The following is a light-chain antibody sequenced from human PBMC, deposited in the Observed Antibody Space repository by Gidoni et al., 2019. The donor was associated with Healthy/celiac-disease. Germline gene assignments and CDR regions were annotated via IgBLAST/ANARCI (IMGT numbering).Light chain of an antibody. Sequence: DIVMTQSPDSLAVSLGERATINGKSSQSVLYSSNNKNYLAWYQQKPGQPPKLLIYWASTRESGVPDRFSGSGSGTDFTLTISSLQAEDVAVYYCQQYYSTLFTFGPGTKVEIK. CDR2: WAS. CDR3: QQYYSTLFT. J-gene: IGKJ3*01. CDR1: QSVLYSSNNKNY. V-gene: IGKV4-1*01.